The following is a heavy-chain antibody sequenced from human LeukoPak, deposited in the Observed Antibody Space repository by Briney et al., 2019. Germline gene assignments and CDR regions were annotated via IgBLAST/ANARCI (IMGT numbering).Heavy chain of an antibody. V-gene: IGHV1-69*10. Sequence: ASVKVSCKASGYTFTSYGISWVRQAPGQGLEWMGGIIPISDIANYARKFQGRVTITADKSTSTAYMELSSLRSEDTAVYYCARGRYDILTGYYLVYYYGMDVWGKGTTVTVSS. CDR2: IIPISDIA. CDR3: ARGRYDILTGYYLVYYYGMDV. CDR1: GYTFTSYG. D-gene: IGHD3-9*01. J-gene: IGHJ6*04.